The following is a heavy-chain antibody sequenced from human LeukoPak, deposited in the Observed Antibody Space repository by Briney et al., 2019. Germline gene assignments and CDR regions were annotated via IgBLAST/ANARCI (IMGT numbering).Heavy chain of an antibody. V-gene: IGHV1-69*04. D-gene: IGHD2-8*01. J-gene: IGHJ3*02. CDR3: AKPTCTNGVCYSFDAFDI. CDR2: IIPILGIA. CDR1: GGTFSSYA. Sequence: SVKVSCKASGGTFSSYAISWVRQAPGQGLEWMGRIIPILGIANYAQKFQGRVTITADKSTSTAYMELSRLRSDDTAVYYCAKPTCTNGVCYSFDAFDIWGQGTMVTVSS.